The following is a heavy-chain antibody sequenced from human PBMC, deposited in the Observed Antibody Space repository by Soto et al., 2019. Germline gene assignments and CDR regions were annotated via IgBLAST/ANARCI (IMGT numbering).Heavy chain of an antibody. D-gene: IGHD3-10*01. CDR3: ARSVIFRGLIRTFDM. Sequence: ETLSLTCTVSGVSISNTSYYWGWIRQPPGKGLEWLATIKWDASEKKYVDSVKGRFTMSRDNAENSLFLQMNRLRVEDTAVYYCARSVIFRGLIRTFDMWGQGTLVTVSS. CDR2: IKWDASEK. J-gene: IGHJ4*03. CDR1: GVSISNTSYY. V-gene: IGHV3-7*01.